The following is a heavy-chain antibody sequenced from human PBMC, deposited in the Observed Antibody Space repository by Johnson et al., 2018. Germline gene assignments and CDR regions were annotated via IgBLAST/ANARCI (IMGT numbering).Heavy chain of an antibody. D-gene: IGHD6-6*01. Sequence: QVQLVQSGAEVKKPGSSVKVSCKASGGTFSNYAISWVRQAPGQGLEWMGGMIAIFGTANYAQKFQGRVTITADESTSTAYMEVSGLRSEDTAMYYCARHSSSSAYYYGMDVWGQGTAVTVSS. CDR1: GGTFSNYA. CDR3: ARHSSSSAYYYGMDV. J-gene: IGHJ6*02. CDR2: MIAIFGTA. V-gene: IGHV1-69*01.